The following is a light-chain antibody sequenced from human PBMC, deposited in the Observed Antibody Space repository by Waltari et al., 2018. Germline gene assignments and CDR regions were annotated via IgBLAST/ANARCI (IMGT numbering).Light chain of an antibody. CDR3: MQATYWPWT. V-gene: IGKV2-30*01. CDR1: QSLVSSDGNTY. CDR2: TVS. Sequence: DAVMTQSPLSLPVPLGQPASISCRSSQSLVSSDGNTYLSWFQQRPGQSPRRLIYTVSNRDSGVPDRFSGSGSGTDFTLKISRVEAEDVGVYYCMQATYWPWTFGQGTKVEIK. J-gene: IGKJ1*01.